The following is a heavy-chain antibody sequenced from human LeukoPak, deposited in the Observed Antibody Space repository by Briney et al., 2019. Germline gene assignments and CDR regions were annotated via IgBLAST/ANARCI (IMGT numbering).Heavy chain of an antibody. Sequence: SETLSLTCTVSGGSISSYYWSWIRQPAGKGLEWIGRIYTSGSTNYNPSLKSRVTMSVDTSKNQFSLKLSSVTAAGTAVYYCARGRSTYGSGSYIGYWGQGTLVTVSS. J-gene: IGHJ4*02. V-gene: IGHV4-4*07. CDR1: GGSISSYY. CDR3: ARGRSTYGSGSYIGY. D-gene: IGHD3-10*01. CDR2: IYTSGST.